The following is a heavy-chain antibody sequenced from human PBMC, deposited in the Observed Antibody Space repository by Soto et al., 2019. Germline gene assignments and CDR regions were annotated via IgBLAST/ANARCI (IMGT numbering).Heavy chain of an antibody. D-gene: IGHD3-22*01. CDR1: GFTFSSYG. J-gene: IGHJ4*02. V-gene: IGHV3-33*01. CDR2: IWYDGSNK. CDR3: AREGSGSSFDY. Sequence: QVQLVESGGGVVQPGRSLRLSCAASGFTFSSYGMHWVRQAPGKGLEWVAVIWYDGSNKYYADSVKGRFTISRDNSKNTLYLQMNSLRAEDTAVYYCAREGSGSSFDYWGQGTLVTVSS.